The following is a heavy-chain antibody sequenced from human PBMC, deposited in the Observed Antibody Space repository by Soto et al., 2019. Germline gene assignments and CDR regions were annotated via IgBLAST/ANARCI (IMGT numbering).Heavy chain of an antibody. V-gene: IGHV6-1*01. J-gene: IGHJ4*02. CDR3: ARLIGTSWFVG. CDR1: GDSVSSNIVT. D-gene: IGHD6-13*01. CDR2: TYYRSQWFN. Sequence: AQTLSLTCAISGDSVSSNIVTWDWIRQSPSRGLEWLGRTYYRSQWFNDYAVSVKSRMTINADTSKNQFSLQLNYVTPEDTAVYYCARLIGTSWFVGWGQGTPVTVSS.